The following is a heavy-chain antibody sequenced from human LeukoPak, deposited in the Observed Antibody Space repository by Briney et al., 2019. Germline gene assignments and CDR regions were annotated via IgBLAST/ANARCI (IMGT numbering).Heavy chain of an antibody. J-gene: IGHJ4*02. V-gene: IGHV3-30*07. CDR1: GFTFSSYA. D-gene: IGHD2-8*01. Sequence: AGGSLRLSCAASGFTFSSYAMHWVRQAPGKGLEWVAVISYDGSNKYYADSVKGRFTISRDNAKNSLYLQMNSLRAEDTAVYYCARDPLYAGFDYWGQGTLVTVSS. CDR3: ARDPLYAGFDY. CDR2: ISYDGSNK.